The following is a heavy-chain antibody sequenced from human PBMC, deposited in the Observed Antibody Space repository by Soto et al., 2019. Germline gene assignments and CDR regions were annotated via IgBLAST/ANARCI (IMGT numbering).Heavy chain of an antibody. CDR3: ATLSPAFDY. CDR1: GYTFTSYG. V-gene: IGHV1-18*01. CDR2: ITTDKGKT. J-gene: IGHJ4*02. Sequence: QGQLVQSGPEVKKPGASVKVSCKTSGYTFTSYGISWVRQAPGQVLEGMGWITTDKGKTTYAQKFQGRVTMTTDTSTSTAYMEMRSLRSDDTAVYYCATLSPAFDYWGQGTLVTVSS.